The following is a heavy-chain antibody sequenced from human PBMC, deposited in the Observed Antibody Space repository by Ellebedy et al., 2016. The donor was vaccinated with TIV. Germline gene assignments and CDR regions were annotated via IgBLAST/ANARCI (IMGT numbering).Heavy chain of an antibody. Sequence: GESLKISXAASGFTFSDYAMHWVRQAPGKGLEWAALISYDGNKTDYADSVKGRFTISRDNSKNTLYLQMNSLRAEDTAVYYCARDRGYRSSLYYYYNMDVWGKGTTVTVSS. CDR1: GFTFSDYA. CDR2: ISYDGNKT. J-gene: IGHJ6*03. D-gene: IGHD1-1*01. V-gene: IGHV3-30-3*01. CDR3: ARDRGYRSSLYYYYNMDV.